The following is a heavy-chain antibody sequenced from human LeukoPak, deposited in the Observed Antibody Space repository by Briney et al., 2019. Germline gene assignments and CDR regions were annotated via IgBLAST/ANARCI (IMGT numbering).Heavy chain of an antibody. CDR1: GFIVNSNY. J-gene: IGHJ4*02. V-gene: IGHV3-66*01. D-gene: IGHD3-3*01. CDR2: IYSGGST. CDR3: ARVPYYDFWSGPGYFDC. Sequence: GGSLRLSCAASGFIVNSNYMSWVRQAPGKGLEWVSVIYSGGSTYYADSVKGRFTISRDSFENMLYLQMNSLRVEDTAVYYCARVPYYDFWSGPGYFDCWGQGTLVTVSS.